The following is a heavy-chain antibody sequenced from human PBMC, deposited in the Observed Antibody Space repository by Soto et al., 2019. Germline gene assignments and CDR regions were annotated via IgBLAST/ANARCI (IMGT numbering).Heavy chain of an antibody. D-gene: IGHD2-8*01. CDR3: ARVVGYCTNGVCYGDYYGMDV. J-gene: IGHJ6*02. Sequence: QVQLVQSGAEVKKPGSSVKVSCKASGGTFSSYAISWVRQAPGQGLEWKGGIIPIFGTANYAQKFQGRVTITADEFTSTAYMELSSLRSEDTAVYYCARVVGYCTNGVCYGDYYGMDVWGQGTTVTVSS. V-gene: IGHV1-69*12. CDR1: GGTFSSYA. CDR2: IIPIFGTA.